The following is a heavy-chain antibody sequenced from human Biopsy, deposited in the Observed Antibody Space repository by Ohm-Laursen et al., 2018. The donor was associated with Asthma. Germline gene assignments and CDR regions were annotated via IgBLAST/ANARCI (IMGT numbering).Heavy chain of an antibody. Sequence: SLRLSCAAPGFTFSSYGMHWVRQAPGKGLEWVAVISYDGSNKYYADSVKGRFTISRDNPKNTLYLQMNSLRAEDTAVYYCASQSSGPDFWSGYYYFDYWGQGTLVTVSS. CDR2: ISYDGSNK. D-gene: IGHD3-3*01. V-gene: IGHV3-30*03. J-gene: IGHJ4*02. CDR3: ASQSSGPDFWSGYYYFDY. CDR1: GFTFSSYG.